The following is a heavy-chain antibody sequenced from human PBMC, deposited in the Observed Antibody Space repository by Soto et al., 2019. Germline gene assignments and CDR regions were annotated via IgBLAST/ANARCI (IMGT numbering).Heavy chain of an antibody. CDR2: LYTEGTT. CDR1: GLTVSHNY. D-gene: IGHD3-16*01. CDR3: VRPRPSGENYGMDV. Sequence: PGGSLRLSCVASGLTVSHNYMAWVRQASEMGLEWVPILYTEGTTYYADSVKGRFTISRDSSKNTLFLQMDSLRAEDTAVYYCVRPRPSGENYGMDVWGQGTTVTVSS. V-gene: IGHV3-53*01. J-gene: IGHJ6*02.